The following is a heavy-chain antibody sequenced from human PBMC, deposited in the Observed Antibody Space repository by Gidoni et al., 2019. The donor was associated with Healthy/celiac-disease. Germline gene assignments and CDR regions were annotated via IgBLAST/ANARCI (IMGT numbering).Heavy chain of an antibody. J-gene: IGHJ3*02. Sequence: QVQLVQSGAEVKTPGASVKVSCKASGYTFTAYYMHWGRQAPGQRLEWMGRINPNSGGTNYAQKFQGRVTMTRDTSISTAYMELSRLRSDDTAVYYCASLYDSSGYYGDDAFDIWGQGTMVTVSS. CDR2: INPNSGGT. V-gene: IGHV1-2*06. D-gene: IGHD3-22*01. CDR3: ASLYDSSGYYGDDAFDI. CDR1: GYTFTAYY.